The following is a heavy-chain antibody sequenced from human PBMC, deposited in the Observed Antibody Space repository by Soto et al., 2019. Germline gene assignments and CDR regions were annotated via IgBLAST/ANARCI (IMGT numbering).Heavy chain of an antibody. CDR3: ASDNWNYVGYYYYDIGV. J-gene: IGHJ6*02. V-gene: IGHV6-1*01. Sequence: SQSLAVTCAIAGDTVSSNLAARNWSRQFPPRGIVALERPHYSSKWYNDYAVSETSLITITLHTSNNPFSLHLNSVTPEDTAVYYCASDNWNYVGYYYYDIGVWGQGTTVTVSS. CDR2: PHYSSKWYN. CDR1: GDTVSSNLAA. D-gene: IGHD1-7*01.